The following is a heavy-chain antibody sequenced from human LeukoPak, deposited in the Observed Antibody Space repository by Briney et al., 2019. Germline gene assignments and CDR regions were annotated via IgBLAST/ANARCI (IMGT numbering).Heavy chain of an antibody. D-gene: IGHD6-19*01. Sequence: SETLSLTCTVSGGSISSYYWSWIRQPPGKGREWIGYIYYSGSTNYNPSLKSRVTISVDTSKNQFSLKLSSVTAADTAVYYCARGYLYSSGWLPWYFELWGRGTLVTVSS. CDR3: ARGYLYSSGWLPWYFEL. CDR2: IYYSGST. V-gene: IGHV4-59*01. CDR1: GGSISSYY. J-gene: IGHJ2*01.